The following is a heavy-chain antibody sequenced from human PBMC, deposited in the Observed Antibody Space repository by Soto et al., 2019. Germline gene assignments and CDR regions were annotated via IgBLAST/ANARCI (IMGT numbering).Heavy chain of an antibody. V-gene: IGHV4-59*01. CDR3: ARDSSGWYDFDY. CDR2: IYYSGST. CDR1: GGSISSYY. Sequence: SETLSLTCTVSGGSISSYYWSWIRQPPGKGLEWIGYIYYSGSTNYNPSLKSRVTISVDTSKNQFSLKLSSVTAADTAVYYCARDSSGWYDFDYWGQGTLVTVSS. D-gene: IGHD6-19*01. J-gene: IGHJ4*02.